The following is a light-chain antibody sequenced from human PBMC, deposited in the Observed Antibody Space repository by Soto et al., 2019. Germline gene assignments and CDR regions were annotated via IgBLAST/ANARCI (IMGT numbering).Light chain of an antibody. CDR1: QSVSSSY. CDR3: QQYTGPTTT. V-gene: IGKV3-20*01. Sequence: TQSPATLSVYPGDRATLSCRASQSVSSSYLAWYQQKTGQAPRLLIYGASARAAGIPDRFTGSGSGTDCTLTITRIEPEDSAVYVCQQYTGPTTTFGHGARLEI. CDR2: GAS. J-gene: IGKJ5*01.